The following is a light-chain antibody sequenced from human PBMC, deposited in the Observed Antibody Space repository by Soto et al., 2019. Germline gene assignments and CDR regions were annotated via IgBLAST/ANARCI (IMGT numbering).Light chain of an antibody. J-gene: IGLJ2*01. CDR3: SSYTSSSTLVV. Sequence: QSALTQPASVSGSPGQSITISSTGTSSDVGGCNYVSWYQQHPGNAPKLMLYDVSNRPSGISNRFSVCKSGNTASLTISGRQAEDESDYSCSSYTSSSTLVVFGGGTQLTGL. CDR2: DVS. CDR1: SSDVGGCNY. V-gene: IGLV2-14*01.